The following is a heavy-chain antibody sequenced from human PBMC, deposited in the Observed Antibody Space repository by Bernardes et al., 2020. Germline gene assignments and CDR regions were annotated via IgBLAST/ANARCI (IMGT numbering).Heavy chain of an antibody. CDR1: GYTFTSYG. V-gene: IGHV1-18*01. Sequence: ASVKVSCKASGYTFTSYGISWVRQAPGQGLEWMGWISAYNGNTNYAQKLQGRVTMTTDTSTSTAYMELRSLRSDDTAVYYCARASGDSSGYYYGAFDIWGQGTMVTVSS. J-gene: IGHJ3*02. D-gene: IGHD3-22*01. CDR3: ARASGDSSGYYYGAFDI. CDR2: ISAYNGNT.